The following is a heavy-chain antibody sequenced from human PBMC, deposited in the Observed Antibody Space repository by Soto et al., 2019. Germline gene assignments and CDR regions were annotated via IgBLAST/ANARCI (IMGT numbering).Heavy chain of an antibody. D-gene: IGHD3-16*01. CDR3: ARDAYRFPGGCWFDP. CDR1: GGSISSGDYY. Sequence: QVQLQESGPGLVKPSQTLSLTCTVPGGSISSGDYYWSWIRQPPGKGLEWIGYIYYSGSTYYNPSLKSRVTISVDTSKNQFSLKLSSVTAADTAVYYCARDAYRFPGGCWFDPWGQGTLVTVSS. V-gene: IGHV4-30-4*01. J-gene: IGHJ5*02. CDR2: IYYSGST.